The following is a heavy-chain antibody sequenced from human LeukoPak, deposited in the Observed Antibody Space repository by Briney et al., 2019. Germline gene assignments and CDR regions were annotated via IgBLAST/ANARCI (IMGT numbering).Heavy chain of an antibody. D-gene: IGHD6-19*01. V-gene: IGHV3-74*01. Sequence: GGSLRLSCAPSGFIFSDYWFHWVRQTPGQGLVWVAAINRDGTGTSHADSVRGRFTVSRDNAKNTLYLQLNSLRAEDTAVYYCARGLSYAVAYGDYWGQGTLVTVSS. CDR2: INRDGTGT. CDR3: ARGLSYAVAYGDY. CDR1: GFIFSDYW. J-gene: IGHJ4*02.